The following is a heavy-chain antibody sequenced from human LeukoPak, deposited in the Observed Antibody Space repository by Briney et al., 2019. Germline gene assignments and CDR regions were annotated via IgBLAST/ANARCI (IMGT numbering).Heavy chain of an antibody. CDR2: ISAYNGNT. CDR1: GYTFTIYG. J-gene: IGHJ4*02. D-gene: IGHD4-17*01. CDR3: ARDYYGDYSGDY. Sequence: ASVTVSCTASGYTFTIYGISWVRQAPGQGLEWMGWISAYNGNTNYAQKLQGRVTMTTDTPTSTAYMELRSLRSDDTAVYYCARDYYGDYSGDYWGQGTLVTVSS. V-gene: IGHV1-18*01.